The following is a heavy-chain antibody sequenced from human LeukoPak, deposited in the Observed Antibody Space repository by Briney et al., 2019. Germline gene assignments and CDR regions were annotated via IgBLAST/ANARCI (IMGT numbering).Heavy chain of an antibody. J-gene: IGHJ6*02. Sequence: GRSLRLSCAASGFTFSGYGMHWVRQAPGKGLEWVAVISYDGSNKYYADSVKGRFTISRDNSKNTLYLQMNSLRAEDTAVYYCARAHYDILTGYRVYYYYGMDVWGQGTTVTVSS. CDR2: ISYDGSNK. D-gene: IGHD3-9*01. CDR3: ARAHYDILTGYRVYYYYGMDV. CDR1: GFTFSGYG. V-gene: IGHV3-30*03.